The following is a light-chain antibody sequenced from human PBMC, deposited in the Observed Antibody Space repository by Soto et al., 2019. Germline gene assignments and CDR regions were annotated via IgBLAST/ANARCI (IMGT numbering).Light chain of an antibody. J-gene: IGKJ1*01. CDR1: QNIDNW. CDR2: KAS. Sequence: DIQMTQSPSTLSASVGDRVTITCRASQNIDNWMAWFQQKPGKAPKVLIYKASNLESGVPSRFSGSGAGTEFTLTISSLQSDDFATYCFQHCYGYSWTFXQGTKVDIK. V-gene: IGKV1-5*03. CDR3: QHCYGYSWT.